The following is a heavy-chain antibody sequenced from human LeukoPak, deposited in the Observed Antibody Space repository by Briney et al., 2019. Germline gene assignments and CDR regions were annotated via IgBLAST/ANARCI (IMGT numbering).Heavy chain of an antibody. CDR2: IRSKAYRGTT. V-gene: IGHV3-49*04. J-gene: IGHJ6*02. Sequence: GGSLRLSCITSGFTFGDHAMSWVRQAPGKGLEWVGFIRSKAYRGTTEYAASVKGRFIISRDDSRSIAYLQMNSLRTEDTALYHCTRGPIQLWIHNAMDVWGQGTMVTVSS. CDR1: GFTFGDHA. D-gene: IGHD5-18*01. CDR3: TRGPIQLWIHNAMDV.